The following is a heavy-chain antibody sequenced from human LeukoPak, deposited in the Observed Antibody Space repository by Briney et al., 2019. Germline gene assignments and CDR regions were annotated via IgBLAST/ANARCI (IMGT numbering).Heavy chain of an antibody. J-gene: IGHJ4*02. V-gene: IGHV1-3*01. Sequence: ASVKVSCKGSGYTFTDYARHWVRQAPGQRLEWMGWISADNGTTEYSQKFQGRVTITRDTSASTAYMDLSSLRSEDTAIYYCAGTYCYDSSGYYPAFDDWGQGTLVTVSS. CDR3: AGTYCYDSSGYYPAFDD. CDR2: ISADNGTT. CDR1: GYTFTDYA. D-gene: IGHD3-22*01.